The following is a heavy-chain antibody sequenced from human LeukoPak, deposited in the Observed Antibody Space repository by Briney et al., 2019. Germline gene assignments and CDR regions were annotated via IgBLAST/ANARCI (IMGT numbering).Heavy chain of an antibody. V-gene: IGHV3-15*01. Sequence: GGSLRLSCAASGFTFSNAWMSWVRQHPGKGLEWVGRIRSKTDGGTADYAAPVKGRFTISREDSKNTLYLQMNSLKTEDTAVYYCTGPNQFDYWGQGTLVTVSS. CDR2: IRSKTDGGTA. CDR3: TGPNQFDY. D-gene: IGHD1-14*01. J-gene: IGHJ4*02. CDR1: GFTFSNAW.